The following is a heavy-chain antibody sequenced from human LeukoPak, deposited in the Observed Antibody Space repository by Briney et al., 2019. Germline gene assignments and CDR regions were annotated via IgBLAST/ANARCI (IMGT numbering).Heavy chain of an antibody. J-gene: IGHJ4*02. CDR1: ANTLSDLS. Sequence: ASVKVSCKVSANTLSDLSMHWVRQAPGKGLEWMGGFDREDGEIIYAAKFQDRVTMTEDTSTDTAHMELSSLRSEDTAVYYCASMIRGVIVPYFEYWGQGTLVTVSS. CDR3: ASMIRGVIVPYFEY. V-gene: IGHV1-24*01. D-gene: IGHD3-10*01. CDR2: FDREDGEI.